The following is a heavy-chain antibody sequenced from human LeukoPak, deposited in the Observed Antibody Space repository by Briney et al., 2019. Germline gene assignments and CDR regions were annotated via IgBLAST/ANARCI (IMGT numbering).Heavy chain of an antibody. J-gene: IGHJ4*02. D-gene: IGHD6-13*01. CDR3: ARDTPGSSLDY. Sequence: PGGSLRLSCAASGSTFSSYGMHWVRQAPGKGLEWVAVIWYDGSNKYYADSVKGRFTISRDNSKNTLYLQMNSLRAEDTAVYYCARDTPGSSLDYWGQGTLVTVSS. V-gene: IGHV3-33*01. CDR1: GSTFSSYG. CDR2: IWYDGSNK.